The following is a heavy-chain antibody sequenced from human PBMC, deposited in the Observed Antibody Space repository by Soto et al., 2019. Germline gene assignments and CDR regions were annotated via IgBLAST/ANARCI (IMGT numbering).Heavy chain of an antibody. Sequence: EVYLVESGGGSVQPGGSLSLSCAASGFTFSDHYMNWVRQAPGKGLEWVGRSRNRANGYTTEYAASVKGRFTISRDDSKNSLYLQMSYLETEDTAIYYSVRDLTATGTYYFDLWGQGTLVTVSS. CDR3: VRDLTATGTYYFDL. V-gene: IGHV3-72*01. CDR2: SRNRANGYTT. CDR1: GFTFSDHY. D-gene: IGHD1-7*01. J-gene: IGHJ4*02.